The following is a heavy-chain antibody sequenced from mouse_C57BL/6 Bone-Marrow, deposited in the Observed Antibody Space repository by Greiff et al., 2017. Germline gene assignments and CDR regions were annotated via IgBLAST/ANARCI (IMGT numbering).Heavy chain of an antibody. CDR1: GYTFTSYW. J-gene: IGHJ3*01. Sequence: QVQLQQPGAELVKPGASVKLSCKASGYTFTSYWMHWVKQRPGQGLEWIGMIHPNSGSTNYNAKFKSKATLTVDKSSSTAYMQLSSLTSEDAAVYYCARLDYGSPWFAYWRQGTLVTVSA. CDR3: ARLDYGSPWFAY. D-gene: IGHD1-1*01. V-gene: IGHV1-64*01. CDR2: IHPNSGST.